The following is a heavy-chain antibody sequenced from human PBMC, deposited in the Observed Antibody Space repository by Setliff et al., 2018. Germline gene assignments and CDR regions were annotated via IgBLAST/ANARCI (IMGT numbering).Heavy chain of an antibody. CDR2: INPNNGGT. J-gene: IGHJ4*02. D-gene: IGHD6-19*01. V-gene: IGHV1-2*02. Sequence: ASVKVSCKASQYTFTAYYLHWVRRAPGQGLEWMGWINPNNGGTKYAQKFQDRVTITADTSTGTAYMELRSLTSDDTAVYYCARSAVAVPGQFYFDNWGQGTQVTVSS. CDR1: QYTFTAYY. CDR3: ARSAVAVPGQFYFDN.